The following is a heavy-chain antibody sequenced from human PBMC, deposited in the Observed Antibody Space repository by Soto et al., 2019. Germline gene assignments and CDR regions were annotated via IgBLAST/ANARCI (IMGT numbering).Heavy chain of an antibody. CDR2: IYYNGVA. D-gene: IGHD5-18*01. Sequence: SETLSLTCTVAGGSISRIGYCWGWVRQPPGKGLEWIGSIYYNGVAHYSPSLETRLTVSVDTSKNHFSLKLNSVTAADAAIYYCARQYGYNYGHIEHWGQGTVVTVSS. CDR3: ARQYGYNYGHIEH. J-gene: IGHJ4*02. V-gene: IGHV4-39*01. CDR1: GGSISRIGYC.